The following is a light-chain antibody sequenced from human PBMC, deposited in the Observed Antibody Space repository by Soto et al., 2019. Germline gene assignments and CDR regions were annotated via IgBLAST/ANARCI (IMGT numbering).Light chain of an antibody. CDR3: QLDSIYWT. V-gene: IGKV1-5*01. CDR1: QSISGG. Sequence: DIQLTHSPSSLSASVGDRVTITFRASQSISGGLALYQQKPGKAPKLLIYDASSLETGVPSRFSGNGAGTEFTLTISSLQSDDFANYYYQLDSIYWTFGQGTKVDIK. CDR2: DAS. J-gene: IGKJ1*01.